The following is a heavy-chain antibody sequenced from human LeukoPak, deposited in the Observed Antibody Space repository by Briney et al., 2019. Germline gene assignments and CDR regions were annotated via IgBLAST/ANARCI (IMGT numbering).Heavy chain of an antibody. Sequence: PGGSLRLSCAASGFTFSSYSMNWVRQVPGKGLEWVSYISSGSSTISYADSVKGRFIISRDNAKNSLYLQMNSLRGDDTAVYYCARDWYYYDSSGYPDYWGQGTLVTVSS. D-gene: IGHD3-22*01. CDR3: ARDWYYYDSSGYPDY. J-gene: IGHJ4*02. V-gene: IGHV3-48*01. CDR1: GFTFSSYS. CDR2: ISSGSSTI.